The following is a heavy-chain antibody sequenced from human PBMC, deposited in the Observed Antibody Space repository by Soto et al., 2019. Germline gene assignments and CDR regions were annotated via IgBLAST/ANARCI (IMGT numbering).Heavy chain of an antibody. J-gene: IGHJ6*02. CDR3: ASVCGHAYNYACLDV. Sequence: VSGGSVWSWSVSWGWKRQPPGKGLEWIGNIYYSGSTYYNPSLKSRLTISVDTSKNQFSLKLSSVTAADTAVYYCASVCGHAYNYACLDVPGQPTTVTLSS. V-gene: IGHV4-39*01. CDR1: GGSVWSWSVS. D-gene: IGHD1-1*01. CDR2: IYYSGST.